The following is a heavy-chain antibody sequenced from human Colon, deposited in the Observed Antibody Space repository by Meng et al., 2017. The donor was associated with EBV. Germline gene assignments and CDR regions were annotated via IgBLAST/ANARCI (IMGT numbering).Heavy chain of an antibody. D-gene: IGHD2-15*01. CDR2: INHVGST. V-gene: IGHV4-34*01. Sequence: QWQLQQWGGVLLKPSETLSLSCTVYGGSFSDSYWTWIRQPPGKGLEWIGEINHVGSTTYNPSLKSRVTISVDTSKNQFSLKLSSVTAADAAVYYCASSDCSGGTCYLDCWGQGTLVTAPQ. J-gene: IGHJ4*02. CDR1: GGSFSDSY. CDR3: ASSDCSGGTCYLDC.